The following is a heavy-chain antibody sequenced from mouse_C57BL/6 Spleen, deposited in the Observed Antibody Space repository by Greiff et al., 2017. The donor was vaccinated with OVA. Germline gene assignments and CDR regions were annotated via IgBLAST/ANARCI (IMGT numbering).Heavy chain of an antibody. J-gene: IGHJ1*03. Sequence: VQLQQSGAELVRPGASVTLSCTASGYTFTDYEMHWVKQTPVHGLEWIGAIDPETGGTAYTQKFKGKAILTADKSSSTAYMQLRSLTSEDSAVYYCTRWGCPDFDVWGTGTTVTVSS. CDR1: GYTFTDYE. CDR2: IDPETGGT. CDR3: TRWGCPDFDV. V-gene: IGHV1-15*01.